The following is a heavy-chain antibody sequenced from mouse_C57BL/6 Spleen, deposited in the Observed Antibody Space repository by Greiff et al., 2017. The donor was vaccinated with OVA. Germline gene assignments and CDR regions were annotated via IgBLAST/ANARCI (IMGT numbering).Heavy chain of an antibody. CDR1: GYTFTSYW. D-gene: IGHD1-1*01. V-gene: IGHV1-74*01. J-gene: IGHJ2*01. Sequence: QVQLKQPGAELVKPGASVKVSCKASGYTFTSYWMHWVKQRPGQGLEWIGRIHPTDSDTNYNQKFKGKATLTVDKSSSTAYMQLSSLTSEDSAVYYCAVTTVVAEYFDYWGQGTTLTVSS. CDR3: AVTTVVAEYFDY. CDR2: IHPTDSDT.